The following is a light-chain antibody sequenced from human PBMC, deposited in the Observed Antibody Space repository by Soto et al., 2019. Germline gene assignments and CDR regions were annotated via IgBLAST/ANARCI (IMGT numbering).Light chain of an antibody. J-gene: IGKJ1*01. CDR3: QQYNDWPLT. CDR2: GAF. Sequence: EIVMTQSPVTLSVSPGERVTLSCRASQSVSSNLAWYQQKPGQAPSLLIYGAFTRETGIPARFSGTGAGTEFTLTISSLQSEDFELYYCQQYNDWPLTFGQGTKVDIK. V-gene: IGKV3-15*01. CDR1: QSVSSN.